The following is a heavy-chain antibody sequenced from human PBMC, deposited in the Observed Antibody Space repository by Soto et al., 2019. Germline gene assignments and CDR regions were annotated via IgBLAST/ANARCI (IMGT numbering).Heavy chain of an antibody. Sequence: GASVKVSCKASGYTFTSYAMHWVRQAPGQRLEWMGWINAGNGNTKYSQKFQGRVTITRDTSASTAYMELSSLRSEDTAVYYCARAQNYYDSSGRFDYWGQGTLVTVSS. CDR3: ARAQNYYDSSGRFDY. CDR2: INAGNGNT. D-gene: IGHD3-22*01. J-gene: IGHJ4*02. V-gene: IGHV1-3*01. CDR1: GYTFTSYA.